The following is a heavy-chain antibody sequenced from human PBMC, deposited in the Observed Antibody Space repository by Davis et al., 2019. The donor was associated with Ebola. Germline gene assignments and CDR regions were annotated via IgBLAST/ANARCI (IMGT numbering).Heavy chain of an antibody. D-gene: IGHD4-23*01. CDR2: IDPSSGFT. J-gene: IGHJ2*01. CDR3: TRDPPEYADNSVWYFDL. V-gene: IGHV1-46*03. CDR1: GYTFTNYG. Sequence: AASVKVSCKASGYTFTNYGITWVRQAPGQGLEWMGIIDPSSGFTDYAQKFQGRVTMTRDTSTGTVYMDLSSLRSEDTAMYYCTRDPPEYADNSVWYFDLWGRGTLVTVSS.